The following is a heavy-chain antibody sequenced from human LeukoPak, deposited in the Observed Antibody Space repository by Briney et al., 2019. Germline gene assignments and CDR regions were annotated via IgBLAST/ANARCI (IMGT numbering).Heavy chain of an antibody. D-gene: IGHD1-14*01. CDR2: IRYDGSNK. V-gene: IGHV3-30*02. CDR1: GFTFSSYG. J-gene: IGHJ4*02. CDR3: AKGPQYYFDY. Sequence: QPGGSLRLSCAASGFTFSSYGMHWVRQAPGKGLEWVAFIRYDGSNKYYADSVKGRFTISRDNSKNALYLQMNSLRAEDTAVYYCAKGPQYYFDYWGQGTLVTVSS.